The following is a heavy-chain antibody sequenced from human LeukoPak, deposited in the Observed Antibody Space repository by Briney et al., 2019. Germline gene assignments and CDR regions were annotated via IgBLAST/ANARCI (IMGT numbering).Heavy chain of an antibody. CDR1: GYTFTSYY. Sequence: ASAKVSCKASGYTFTSYYMHWVRQAPGQGLEWMGIINPSGGSTSYAQKFQGRVTMTRDTSTSTVYMELSSLRSEDTAVYYCARDGPRIAALGEDFDYWGQGTLATVSS. V-gene: IGHV1-46*01. CDR3: ARDGPRIAALGEDFDY. D-gene: IGHD6-6*01. CDR2: INPSGGST. J-gene: IGHJ4*02.